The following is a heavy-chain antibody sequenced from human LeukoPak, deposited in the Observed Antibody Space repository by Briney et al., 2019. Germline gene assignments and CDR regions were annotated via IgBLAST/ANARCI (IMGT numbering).Heavy chain of an antibody. CDR3: AKDSWIGSSWTNYFDY. CDR1: GFTFSSYG. Sequence: GGSLRLSCAGSGFTFSSYGMHWVRQAPGKGLEWVAFIRYDGSNKYYADSVKGRFTISRDNSKNTLYLQMNSLRAEDTAVYYCAKDSWIGSSWTNYFDYWGQGTLVTVSS. J-gene: IGHJ4*02. CDR2: IRYDGSNK. D-gene: IGHD6-13*01. V-gene: IGHV3-30*02.